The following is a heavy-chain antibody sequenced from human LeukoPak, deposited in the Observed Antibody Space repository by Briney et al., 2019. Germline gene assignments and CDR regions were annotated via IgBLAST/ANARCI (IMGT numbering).Heavy chain of an antibody. V-gene: IGHV3-23*01. CDR1: GFTFSSYA. CDR2: ISGSGGST. D-gene: IGHD6-6*01. Sequence: GVSLTLSCAASGFTFSSYAMTWVRQAPGKGLEWPSGISGSGGSTYYADSVKGRFTISRDNSKSTLYLQMNCLRAEDPAVYYCAQDWVAARRPHDSWGQGTLVTVYS. CDR3: AQDWVAARRPHDS. J-gene: IGHJ4*02.